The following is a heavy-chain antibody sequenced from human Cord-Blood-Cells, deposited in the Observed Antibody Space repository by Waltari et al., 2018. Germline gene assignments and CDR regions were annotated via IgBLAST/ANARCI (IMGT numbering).Heavy chain of an antibody. CDR2: IKSKTDGGTT. CDR1: GFTFSNAW. J-gene: IGHJ4*02. V-gene: IGHV3-15*01. D-gene: IGHD1-26*01. Sequence: EVQLVESGGGLVKPGGSLRLSCAASGFTFSNAWMSWVRQAPGKGLEWVGRIKSKTDGGTTDYAAPVKGRFTISRDDSKNTLYLQMNSLKTEDTAVYYCTTYFSSGSYYFDYGGQGTLVTVSS. CDR3: TTYFSSGSYYFDY.